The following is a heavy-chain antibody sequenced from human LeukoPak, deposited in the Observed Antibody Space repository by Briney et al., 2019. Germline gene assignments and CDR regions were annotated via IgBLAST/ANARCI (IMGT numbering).Heavy chain of an antibody. J-gene: IGHJ4*02. D-gene: IGHD5-18*01. V-gene: IGHV3-48*03. Sequence: GGSLRLSCAASGFTFSSYEMNWVRQAPGKGLEWVSYIISSGSTIYYADSVKGRFTISRDTAKNSLYLQMNSLRAEDTAVYYCARDLSGVTGYTYGRGIDYWGQGTLVTVSS. CDR2: IISSGSTI. CDR1: GFTFSSYE. CDR3: ARDLSGVTGYTYGRGIDY.